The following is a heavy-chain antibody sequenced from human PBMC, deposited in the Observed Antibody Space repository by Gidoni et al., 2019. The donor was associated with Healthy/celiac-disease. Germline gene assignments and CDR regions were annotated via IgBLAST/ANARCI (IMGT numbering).Heavy chain of an antibody. D-gene: IGHD3-22*01. Sequence: EVQLVESGGGLVQPGGSLRLSCAASGFTFSSYWMHWVRQAPGKGLVWVSRINSDGSSTSYADSVKGRFTISRDNAKNTLYLQMNSLRAEDTAVYYCARTYYYDSSGYPKRDYGMDVWGQGTTVTVSS. CDR2: INSDGSST. CDR3: ARTYYYDSSGYPKRDYGMDV. V-gene: IGHV3-74*01. J-gene: IGHJ6*02. CDR1: GFTFSSYW.